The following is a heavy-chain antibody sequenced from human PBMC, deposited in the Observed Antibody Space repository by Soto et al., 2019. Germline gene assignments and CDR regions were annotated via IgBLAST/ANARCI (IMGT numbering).Heavy chain of an antibody. CDR1: GGSISSSSYY. D-gene: IGHD3-22*01. Sequence: SETLSLTCTVSGGSISSSSYYWGWIRQPPGKGLEWIGSIYYSGSTYYNPSLKSRVTISVDTSKNQFSLKLSSVTVADTAVYYCARHNSYDSSGQEPNWFDPWGQGTLVTVSS. CDR2: IYYSGST. CDR3: ARHNSYDSSGQEPNWFDP. V-gene: IGHV4-39*01. J-gene: IGHJ5*02.